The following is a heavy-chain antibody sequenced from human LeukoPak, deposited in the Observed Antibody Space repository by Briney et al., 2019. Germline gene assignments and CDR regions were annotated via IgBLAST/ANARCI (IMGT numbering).Heavy chain of an antibody. CDR2: ISGSGGST. Sequence: GGSLRLSCAASGFTFGSYAMSWVRQAPGKGLEWVSAISGSGGSTYYADSVKGRFTISRDNFKNTLYLQMNSLRAEDTAVYYCAKAHSSGWSSNSNSVFDYYYGMDVWGQGTTVTVSS. J-gene: IGHJ6*02. CDR1: GFTFGSYA. V-gene: IGHV3-23*01. CDR3: AKAHSSGWSSNSNSVFDYYYGMDV. D-gene: IGHD6-19*01.